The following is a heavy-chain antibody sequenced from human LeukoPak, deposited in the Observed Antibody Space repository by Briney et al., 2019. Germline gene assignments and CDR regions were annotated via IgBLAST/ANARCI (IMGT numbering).Heavy chain of an antibody. Sequence: GGSLRLSCITSGFTFGDYCMSWFRQAPGKGLEWVSLIRNKANGETVEHAASVKGRFTTSRDDSKGVAYLQMNSLQNEDTAVYYCVRGGSYQVLDYWGQGTLVTVSS. CDR2: IRNKANGETV. J-gene: IGHJ4*02. CDR3: VRGGSYQVLDY. CDR1: GFTFGDYC. V-gene: IGHV3-49*03. D-gene: IGHD6-19*01.